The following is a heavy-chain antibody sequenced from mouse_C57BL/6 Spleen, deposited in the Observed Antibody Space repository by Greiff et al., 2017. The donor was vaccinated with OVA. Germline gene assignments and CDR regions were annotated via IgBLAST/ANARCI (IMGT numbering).Heavy chain of an antibody. V-gene: IGHV1-15*01. CDR3: TRYYGSKFLDY. D-gene: IGHD1-1*01. CDR2: IDPETGGT. CDR1: GYTFTDYE. J-gene: IGHJ2*01. Sequence: VQLQQSGAELVRPGASVTLSCKASGYTFTDYEMHWVKQTPVHGLEWIGAIDPETGGTAYNQKFKGKAILTADKSSSTAYMELRSLTSEDSAVYYCTRYYGSKFLDYWGQGTTLTVSS.